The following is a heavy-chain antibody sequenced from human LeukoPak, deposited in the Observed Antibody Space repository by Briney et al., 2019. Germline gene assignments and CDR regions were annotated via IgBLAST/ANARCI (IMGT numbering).Heavy chain of an antibody. CDR1: GGSISSYY. D-gene: IGHD3-10*01. CDR3: ARLHGPVAIDY. CDR2: IYYSGST. Sequence: SETLSLTCTVSGGSISSYYWSWIRQPPGKGLEWIGYIYYSGSTNYNPPLKSRVTISADTSKNQFSLKLSSVSAADTAVYCCARLHGPVAIDYWGQGTLVTVSS. V-gene: IGHV4-59*08. J-gene: IGHJ4*02.